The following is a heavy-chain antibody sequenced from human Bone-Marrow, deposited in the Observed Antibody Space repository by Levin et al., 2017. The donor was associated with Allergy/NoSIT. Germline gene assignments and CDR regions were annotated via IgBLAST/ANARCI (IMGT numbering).Heavy chain of an antibody. CDR3: AKGRIGYYDSSGYYPPPDDAFDI. CDR2: ISYDGSNK. D-gene: IGHD3-22*01. CDR1: GFTFSSYG. J-gene: IGHJ3*02. V-gene: IGHV3-30*18. Sequence: GGSLRLSCAASGFTFSSYGMHWVRQAPGKGLEWVAVISYDGSNKYYADSVKGRFTISRDNSKNTLYLQMNSLRAEDTAVYYCAKGRIGYYDSSGYYPPPDDAFDIWGQGTMVTVSS.